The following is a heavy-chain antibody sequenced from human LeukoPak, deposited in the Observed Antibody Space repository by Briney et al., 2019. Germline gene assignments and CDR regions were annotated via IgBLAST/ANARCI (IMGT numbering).Heavy chain of an antibody. CDR1: GFTFSSYG. CDR3: AKEIRGYLASFEY. J-gene: IGHJ4*02. Sequence: GGSLRLSCAASGFTFSSYGMHSVRQAPGKGLEWVAMTSFDGSYKKYADSVKGRFTISRDNSKNRLYLQMNSLRAEHTAVYCCAKEIRGYLASFEYWGQGTLVTVSS. V-gene: IGHV3-30*02. D-gene: IGHD3-22*01. CDR2: TSFDGSYK.